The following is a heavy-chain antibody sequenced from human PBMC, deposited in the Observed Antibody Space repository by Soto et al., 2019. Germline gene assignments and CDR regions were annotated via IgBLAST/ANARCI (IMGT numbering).Heavy chain of an antibody. CDR3: AKEGGSPYSPYYSDY. CDR2: ISVSGGST. D-gene: IGHD2-21*01. J-gene: IGHJ4*02. CDR1: GFTFSSYA. Sequence: GGSLRLSCAASGFTFSSYAMSWVRQAPGKGLEWVSAISVSGGSTYYAGSVKGRFTISRDNSKNTLYLQMNSLRAEDMAVYYCAKEGGSPYSPYYSDYWGQGTLVTVSS. V-gene: IGHV3-23*01.